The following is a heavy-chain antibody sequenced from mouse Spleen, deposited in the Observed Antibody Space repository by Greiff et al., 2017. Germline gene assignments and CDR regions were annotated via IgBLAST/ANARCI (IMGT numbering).Heavy chain of an antibody. Sequence: EVKLVESGGGLVKLGGSLKLSCAASGFTFSSYAMSWVRQTPEKRLEWVATISSGGGNTYYPDSVKGRFTISRDNAKNTLYLQMSSLKSEDTAMYYCARQGGYDYFDYWGQGTTLTVSS. D-gene: IGHD2-2*01. J-gene: IGHJ2*01. CDR1: GFTFSSYA. CDR3: ARQGGYDYFDY. V-gene: IGHV5-9*04. CDR2: ISSGGGNT.